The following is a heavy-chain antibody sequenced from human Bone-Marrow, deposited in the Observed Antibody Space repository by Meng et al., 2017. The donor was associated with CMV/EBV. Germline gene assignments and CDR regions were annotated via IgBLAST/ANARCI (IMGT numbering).Heavy chain of an antibody. D-gene: IGHD2-2*01. CDR1: GGTFSSYA. CDR3: ARALVPWDPAAVVPAAIRWYYYGMDV. J-gene: IGHJ6*02. V-gene: IGHV1-69*05. CDR2: IIPIFGTA. Sequence: SVKVSCKASGGTFSSYAISWVRQAPGQGLEWMGGIIPIFGTANYAQKFQGRVTITTDESTSTAYMELSSLRSEDTAVYYCARALVPWDPAAVVPAAIRWYYYGMDVWGQGTTVTVSS.